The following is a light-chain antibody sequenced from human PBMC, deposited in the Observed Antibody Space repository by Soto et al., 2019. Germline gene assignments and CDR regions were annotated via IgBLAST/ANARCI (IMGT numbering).Light chain of an antibody. CDR3: QSYDSSLSGVV. V-gene: IGLV1-40*01. CDR1: SSNIGAGHD. CDR2: GNS. Sequence: QSVLTQSPSVSGAPGQRVTISCSGSSSNIGAGHDVYWYQQLPGTAPKLLIYGNSNRPSGVPDRFSGSKSGTSASLAITGLQDEDEADYYCQSYDSSLSGVVFGGGTKLTVL. J-gene: IGLJ2*01.